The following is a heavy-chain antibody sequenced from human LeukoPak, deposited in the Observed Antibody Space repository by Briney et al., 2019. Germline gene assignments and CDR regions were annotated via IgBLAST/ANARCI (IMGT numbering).Heavy chain of an antibody. J-gene: IGHJ4*02. D-gene: IGHD3-22*01. CDR3: ARDKDSSGEFDY. V-gene: IGHV4-39*07. CDR1: GDSISSGNFY. CDR2: IYYNGIT. Sequence: SETLSLTCTVSGDSISSGNFYWGWIRQPPGKELQWIGSIYYNGITHYNPSLESRVTISADTSTNEFSLKLSSVTAADTAVYYCARDKDSSGEFDYWGQGTLVTVSS.